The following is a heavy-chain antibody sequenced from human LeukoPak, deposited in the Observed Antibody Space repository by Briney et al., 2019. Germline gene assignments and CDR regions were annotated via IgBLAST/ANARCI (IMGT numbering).Heavy chain of an antibody. CDR2: MSYDGTHK. CDR1: GFTFSNFA. V-gene: IGHV3-30-3*01. D-gene: IGHD3-10*02. CDR3: ARCSGYGMDV. Sequence: GRSLRLSCAASGFTFSNFAVHWVRQAPGKGLEWVAVMSYDGTHKYYADSVKGRFTISRDNSKNTLYLQMNSLRAEDTAVYYCARCSGYGMDVWGQGTAVTVSS. J-gene: IGHJ6*02.